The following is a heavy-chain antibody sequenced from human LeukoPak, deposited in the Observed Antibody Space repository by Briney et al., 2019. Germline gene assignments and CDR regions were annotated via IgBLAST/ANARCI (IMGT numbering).Heavy chain of an antibody. Sequence: TSSETLSLTCTVSGGSISSYYWSWIRQPPGKGLEWIGYIYYSGSTNYNPSLKSRVTISVDTSKNQFSLKLTSVTAADTAVYYCARAFWGYAFDFWGQGTMVTVSS. V-gene: IGHV4-59*08. D-gene: IGHD3-16*01. CDR3: ARAFWGYAFDF. CDR2: IYYSGST. CDR1: GGSISSYY. J-gene: IGHJ3*01.